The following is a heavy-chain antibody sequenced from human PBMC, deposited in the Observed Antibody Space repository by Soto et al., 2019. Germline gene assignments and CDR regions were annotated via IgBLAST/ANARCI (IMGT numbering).Heavy chain of an antibody. Sequence: SETLSLSCAVSGDSITSIYHWAWTRQPPGKGLEWVGSIHHRGSTYYNPPLQSRVSISLDRSKNQFSLKLSSVTAADTAVYYCARVRDSFGLDVWGQGTTVTVSS. J-gene: IGHJ6*02. CDR3: ARVRDSFGLDV. CDR2: IHHRGST. CDR1: GDSITSIYH. V-gene: IGHV4-38-2*01. D-gene: IGHD2-15*01.